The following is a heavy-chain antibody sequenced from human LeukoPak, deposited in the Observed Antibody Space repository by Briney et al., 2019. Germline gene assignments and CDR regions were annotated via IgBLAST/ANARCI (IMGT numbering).Heavy chain of an antibody. CDR1: GFNFNIYA. J-gene: IGHJ4*02. CDR2: ISGSGGST. Sequence: PGGSLTLSCAASGFNFNIYAMSWVRQAPGKGLEWVSGISGSGGSTYYADSVKGRFTISRDNSKKTLYLQMNSLRAEDTAVYYCAKTLGCSGGTCSLYYFDYWGQGALGTVSS. CDR3: AKTLGCSGGTCSLYYFDY. D-gene: IGHD2-15*01. V-gene: IGHV3-23*01.